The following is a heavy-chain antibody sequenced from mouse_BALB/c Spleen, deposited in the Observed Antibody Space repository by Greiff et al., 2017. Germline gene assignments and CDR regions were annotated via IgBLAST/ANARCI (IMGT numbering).Heavy chain of an antibody. CDR2: IYPGDGDT. CDR1: GYTFTSYW. CDR3: ARRRDSPYAMDY. V-gene: IGHV1-87*01. Sequence: LQESGAELARPGASVKLSCKASGYTFTSYWMQWVKQRPGQGLEWIGAIYPGDGDTRYTQKFKGKATLTADKSSSTAYMQLSSLASEDSAVYYCARRRDSPYAMDYWGQGTSVTVSS. D-gene: IGHD6-1*01. J-gene: IGHJ4*01.